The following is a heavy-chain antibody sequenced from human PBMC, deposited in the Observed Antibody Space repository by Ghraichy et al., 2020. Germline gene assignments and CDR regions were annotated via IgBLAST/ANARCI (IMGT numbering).Heavy chain of an antibody. Sequence: ASVKVSCKASGYTFTGYYIHWARQAPGQGPEWMGWINPNSGDTKYAQNFQGWVIMTRDTSISTAYMELSRLRSDDTAVYYCARDLPFSDGRQYGMDVWGQGTTVTVSS. CDR1: GYTFTGYY. V-gene: IGHV1-2*04. D-gene: IGHD2-15*01. CDR2: INPNSGDT. J-gene: IGHJ6*02. CDR3: ARDLPFSDGRQYGMDV.